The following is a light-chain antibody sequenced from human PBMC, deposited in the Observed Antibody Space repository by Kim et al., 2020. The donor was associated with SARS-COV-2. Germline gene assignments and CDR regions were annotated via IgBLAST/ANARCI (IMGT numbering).Light chain of an antibody. Sequence: SVKPAITPGRVNSSDAMAWHRQQPDQGQGSVMEFNSDHSHSKWDRIPDRISASSSEAEHYPTIASLEAEDEADYYCQTWSTCNAVFGGGTQLTVL. J-gene: IGLJ2*01. CDR2: FNSDHSH. CDR3: QTWSTCNAV. V-gene: IGLV4-69*01. CDR1: RVNSSDA.